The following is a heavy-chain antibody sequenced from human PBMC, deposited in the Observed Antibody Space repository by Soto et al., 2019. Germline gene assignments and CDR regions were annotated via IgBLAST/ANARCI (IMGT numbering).Heavy chain of an antibody. CDR3: AKDGAFTMFGGEDY. V-gene: IGHV3-23*01. Sequence: PGGSLRLSCAASGFTFSSYAMSWVRQAPGKGLEWVSAISGSGGSTYYADSVKGRFTISRDNSKNTLYLQMNSLRAEDTTVYYYAKDGAFTMFGGEDYGGQEPLAPVSS. J-gene: IGHJ4*02. CDR2: ISGSGGST. CDR1: GFTFSSYA. D-gene: IGHD3-10*01.